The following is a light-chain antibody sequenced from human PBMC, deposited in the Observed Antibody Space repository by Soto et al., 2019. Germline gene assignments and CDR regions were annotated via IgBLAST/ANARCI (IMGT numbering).Light chain of an antibody. CDR2: KTS. V-gene: IGKV1-5*03. J-gene: IGKJ2*01. Sequence: DVEMTQSPSTLRTSIGDRVTINCRASQNVSNWLAWYQQKPGKAPKLLIYKTSRLESGVPSRFSASGSGTEFSLTINSLQSDDFATYFCQQYSKESTFGQGTKLEIK. CDR3: QQYSKEST. CDR1: QNVSNW.